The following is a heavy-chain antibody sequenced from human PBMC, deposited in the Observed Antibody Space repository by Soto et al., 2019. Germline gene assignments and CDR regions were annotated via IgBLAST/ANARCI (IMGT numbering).Heavy chain of an antibody. V-gene: IGHV3-9*01. CDR2: ISWNSGSI. Sequence: GGSLRLSCAASGFTFDDYAMHWGRQAPGKGLEWVSGISWNSGSIGYADSMKGRFTISRDNAKNSLYLQMNSLRAEDTALYYCAKASGGNDPFDYWGQGTLVTVSS. CDR3: AKASGGNDPFDY. D-gene: IGHD2-15*01. CDR1: GFTFDDYA. J-gene: IGHJ4*02.